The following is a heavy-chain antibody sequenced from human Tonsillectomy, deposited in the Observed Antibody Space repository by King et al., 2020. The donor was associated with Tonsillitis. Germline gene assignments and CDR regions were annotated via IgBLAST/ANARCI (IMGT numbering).Heavy chain of an antibody. CDR1: GFTFSHYG. Sequence: VQLVESGGGVVQPGTSLRLSCAASGFTFSHYGMHWIRQAPGKGLQWVAAIRFDGSNQYYIDSVKGRLSISRDDYQNTLYLHMDSLRVEDTAVYYCARDSDTSGNYWFFDLWGRGTLVAVSS. CDR3: ARDSDTSGNYWFFDL. D-gene: IGHD6-19*01. CDR2: IRFDGSNQ. V-gene: IGHV3-33*01. J-gene: IGHJ2*01.